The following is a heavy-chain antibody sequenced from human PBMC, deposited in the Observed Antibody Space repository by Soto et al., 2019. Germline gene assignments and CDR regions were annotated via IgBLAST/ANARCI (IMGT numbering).Heavy chain of an antibody. CDR2: IYYSGST. CDR3: ARVWGGAFDI. J-gene: IGHJ3*02. CDR1: GGSISSYY. Sequence: SETLSLTCTVSGGSISSYYWSWIRQPPGKGLEWIGYIYYSGSTNYNPSLKSRVTISVDTSKNQFSLKLSSVTAADTAVYYCARVWGGAFDIWGQGPMGTVSS. D-gene: IGHD3-10*01. V-gene: IGHV4-59*01.